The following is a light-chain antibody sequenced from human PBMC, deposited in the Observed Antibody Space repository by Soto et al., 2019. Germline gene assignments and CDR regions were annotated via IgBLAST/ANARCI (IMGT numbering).Light chain of an antibody. CDR1: QSISRY. CDR3: QQYGSSPPT. Sequence: IVLTQSPGTLSLSQGQRTNLXCRASQSISRYLAWYQQKPGQGPRLLIYGASSRATGTPDRFSGSGSGTDFTLTINRLEPEDFALYYCQQYGSSPPTFGQGTKVDIK. V-gene: IGKV3-20*01. CDR2: GAS. J-gene: IGKJ1*01.